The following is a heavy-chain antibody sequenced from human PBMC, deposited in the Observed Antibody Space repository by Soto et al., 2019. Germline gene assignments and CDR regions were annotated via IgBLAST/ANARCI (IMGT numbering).Heavy chain of an antibody. V-gene: IGHV3-30-3*01. CDR2: ISYDGSNK. Sequence: GGSLRLSCAASGFTFSSYAMHWVRQAPGKGLEWVAVISYDGSNKYYADSVKGRFTISRDNSKNTLYLQMNSLRAEDTAVYYCASGGLGYCISTSCPLLDYRAQRTPVTGSS. CDR3: ASGGLGYCISTSCPLLDY. D-gene: IGHD2-2*01. CDR1: GFTFSSYA. J-gene: IGHJ4*02.